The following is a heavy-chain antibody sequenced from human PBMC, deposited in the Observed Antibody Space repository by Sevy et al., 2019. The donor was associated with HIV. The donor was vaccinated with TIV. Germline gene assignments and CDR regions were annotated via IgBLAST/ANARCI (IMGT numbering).Heavy chain of an antibody. CDR1: GFRFDDYA. V-gene: IGHV3-9*01. D-gene: IGHD3-16*01. Sequence: GGSLRLSYVASGFRFDDYAMRWVRQVPGKSPEWVSGISWNSNKIGYADPVKGRFTISRDSARNSVYLQMSSLRPEDTALYYCVKDLGGIETLDYYSYYGMDVWGQGTTVTVSS. CDR3: VKDLGGIETLDYYSYYGMDV. J-gene: IGHJ6*02. CDR2: ISWNSNKI.